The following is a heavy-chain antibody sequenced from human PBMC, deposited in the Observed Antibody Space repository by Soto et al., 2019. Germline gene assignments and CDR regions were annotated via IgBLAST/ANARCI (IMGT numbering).Heavy chain of an antibody. V-gene: IGHV3-23*01. D-gene: IGHD4-17*01. CDR3: AKDYGNRLFAFDI. CDR2: ISGSGGST. J-gene: IGHJ3*02. CDR1: GFTFSSYA. Sequence: EVQLLESGGGLVQPGGSLRLSCAASGFTFSSYAMSWVRQAPGKGLEWVSAISGSGGSTYYADSVKGRFTISRDNSKNTLYLQMNSLSAEDTAVYYCAKDYGNRLFAFDIWGQGTMVTVSS.